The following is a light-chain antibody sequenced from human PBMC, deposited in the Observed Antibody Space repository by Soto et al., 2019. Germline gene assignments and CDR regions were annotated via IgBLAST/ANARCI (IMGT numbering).Light chain of an antibody. CDR1: SSDVGGYKY. CDR2: EVS. CDR3: SSYTTSSIA. Sequence: QSVLTQPASVSGSPGQSITLSCTGTSSDVGGYKYVSWYQHHPGKAPKLMIYEVSNRPSGVSNRFSGSKSGNTASLTISGLQAEDEADYYCSSYTTSSIAFGTGTKVTVL. V-gene: IGLV2-14*01. J-gene: IGLJ1*01.